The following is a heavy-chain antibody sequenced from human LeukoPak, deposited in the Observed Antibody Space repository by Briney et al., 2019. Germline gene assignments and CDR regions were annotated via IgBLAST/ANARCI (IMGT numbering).Heavy chain of an antibody. CDR3: ARAINWFDP. V-gene: IGHV4-34*01. CDR2: INHSGST. Sequence: SETLSLTCAVYGGSFSGYYWSWIRQPPGKWLEWIGEINHSGSTNYNPSLKSRVTISVDTSKNQFSLKLSSVTAADTAVYYCARAINWFDPWGQGTLVTVSS. J-gene: IGHJ5*02. D-gene: IGHD3-3*01. CDR1: GGSFSGYY.